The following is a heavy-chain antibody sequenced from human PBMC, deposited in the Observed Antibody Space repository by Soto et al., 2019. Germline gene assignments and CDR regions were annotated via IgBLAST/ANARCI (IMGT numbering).Heavy chain of an antibody. CDR3: ARARRDVNGYCYDFDY. D-gene: IGHD3-22*01. J-gene: IGHJ4*02. V-gene: IGHV3-11*05. CDR1: GFTFTDYY. CDR2: IDSSSTYI. Sequence: PGGSLRLSCAASGFTFTDYYMNWIRQTPGKGLEWVSYIDSSSTYINYADSVQGRFTISRDNTKNSLYLQMNGLRAEDTAVYYCARARRDVNGYCYDFDYWGQGTLVTVSS.